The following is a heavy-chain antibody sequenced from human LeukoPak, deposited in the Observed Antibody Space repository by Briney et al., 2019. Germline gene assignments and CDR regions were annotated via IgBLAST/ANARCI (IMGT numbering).Heavy chain of an antibody. D-gene: IGHD6-19*01. CDR3: TRAFEPNTGWYIHFH. Sequence: GGSLRLSCTTSGFTFGDYAVSWVRQAPGKGLEWVSVIRSKAYGGTTDFAPSVKDRFSILRDDSKSIAYLQMNSLRTEDTAMYYCTRAFEPNTGWYIHFHWGQGTLVTVSS. CDR1: GFTFGDYA. J-gene: IGHJ1*01. CDR2: IRSKAYGGTT. V-gene: IGHV3-49*04.